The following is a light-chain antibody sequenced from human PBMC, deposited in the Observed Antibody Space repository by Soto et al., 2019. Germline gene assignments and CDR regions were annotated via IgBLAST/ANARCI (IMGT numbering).Light chain of an antibody. CDR1: QSVSSN. V-gene: IGKV3-15*01. Sequence: EILMTQSPATLAVSPGERAALSCRASQSVSSNFAWYQQKPGQAPRLLIYGASSRATGTPARFSGSGSGTEFTLNISSLQSEDFAIYYCQQYNNWPYTFGLGTKLEMK. CDR3: QQYNNWPYT. CDR2: GAS. J-gene: IGKJ2*01.